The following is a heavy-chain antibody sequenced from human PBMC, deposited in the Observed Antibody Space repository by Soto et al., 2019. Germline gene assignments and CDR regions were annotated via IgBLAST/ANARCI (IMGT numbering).Heavy chain of an antibody. Sequence: QVQLQESCPGLVKPSQTLSLTCTVSGGSISSGDYYWSWMRQPPGKGLVWSGYIYYSGSSYYNPSLRCRITVSVNTSNSQSALKLSSVTAADPAVYYCASCSRHYSAFDIWVQRTIVTDS. CDR2: IYYSGSS. J-gene: IGHJ3*02. V-gene: IGHV4-30-4*01. CDR3: ASCSRHYSAFDI. CDR1: GGSISSGDYY. D-gene: IGHD4-4*01.